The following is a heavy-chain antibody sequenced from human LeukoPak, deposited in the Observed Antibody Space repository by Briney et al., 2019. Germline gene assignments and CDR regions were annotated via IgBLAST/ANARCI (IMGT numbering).Heavy chain of an antibody. CDR3: AKARGYCGGTSCYDYYMDV. V-gene: IGHV3-23*01. CDR1: GFTFSNYA. D-gene: IGHD2-2*01. J-gene: IGHJ6*03. Sequence: GGSLRLSCAASGFTFSNYAMSWVRQAPGKGLEWVSAISCSGVSTYYTDSVKGRFTFSRDNSKNTLYLQMNSLRAEDTAVYYCAKARGYCGGTSCYDYYMDVWGKGTTVTVSS. CDR2: ISCSGVST.